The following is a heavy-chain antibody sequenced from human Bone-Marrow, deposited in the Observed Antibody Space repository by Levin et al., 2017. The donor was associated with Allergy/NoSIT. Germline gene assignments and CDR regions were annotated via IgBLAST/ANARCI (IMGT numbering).Heavy chain of an antibody. V-gene: IGHV3-21*01. D-gene: IGHD1-26*01. Sequence: GGSLRLSCTASGFKFSGYSMNWVRQAPGKGLEWVSSIWSSSSYIYYADSIKGRFTISRDNAKNSLYLEMNSLRAEDTAVYYCARSPRGDRVGFDYWGRGTLVTVSS. CDR1: GFKFSGYS. J-gene: IGHJ4*02. CDR2: IWSSSSYI. CDR3: ARSPRGDRVGFDY.